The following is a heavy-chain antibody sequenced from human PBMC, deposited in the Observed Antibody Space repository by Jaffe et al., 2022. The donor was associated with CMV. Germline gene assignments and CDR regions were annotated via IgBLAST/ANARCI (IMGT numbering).Heavy chain of an antibody. J-gene: IGHJ6*02. V-gene: IGHV3-23*01. D-gene: IGHD3-3*01. CDR3: AKEAQGLRFFDPYYYYGMDV. CDR2: ISGSGGST. CDR1: GFTFSSYA. Sequence: EVQLLESGGGLVQPGGSLRLSCAASGFTFSSYAMSWVRQAPGKGLEWVSAISGSGGSTYYADSVKGRFTISRDNSKNTLYLQMNSLRAEDTAVYYCAKEAQGLRFFDPYYYYGMDVWGQGTTVTVSS.